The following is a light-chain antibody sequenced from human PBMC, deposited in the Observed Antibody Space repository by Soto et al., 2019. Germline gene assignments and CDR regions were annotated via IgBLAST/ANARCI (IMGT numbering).Light chain of an antibody. Sequence: QLVLTQSSSASASLGSSVKLTCILSSGHSTYIIAWHQQQPGKAPRFLMTLDRSGSYNRGSGVPDRLSGSSSGADRYLTISNLQVEDEGDYYCETWYSNTHKVFVGGTKLTVL. CDR3: ETWYSNTHKV. CDR1: SGHSTYI. CDR2: LDRSGSY. V-gene: IGLV4-60*02. J-gene: IGLJ3*02.